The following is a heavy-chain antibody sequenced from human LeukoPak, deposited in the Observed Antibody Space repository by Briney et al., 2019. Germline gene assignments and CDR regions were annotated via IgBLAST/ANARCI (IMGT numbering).Heavy chain of an antibody. CDR2: IHYSGST. J-gene: IGHJ6*03. CDR1: GGSITNYY. CDR3: ARASITYYYYYYMGV. V-gene: IGHV4-59*01. D-gene: IGHD1-14*01. Sequence: SETLSLTCTVSGGSITNYYWTWIRQPPGKGLEWIGYIHYSGSTNYNPSLKSRVTISVDTSKDQFSLKLSSVTAADTAVYYCARASITYYYYYYMGVWGKGTTVTVSS.